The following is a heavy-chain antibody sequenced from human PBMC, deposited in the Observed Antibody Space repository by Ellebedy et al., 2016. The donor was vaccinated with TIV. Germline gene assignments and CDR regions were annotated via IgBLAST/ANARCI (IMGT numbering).Heavy chain of an antibody. Sequence: ASVKVSXXASGYTFTSYDINWVRQATGQGLEWMGWMNPNSGNTGYAQKFQGRVAMTRNTSITTAYMELSSLTSDDTAVYYCARGVEDVWGQGTTVTVSS. CDR2: MNPNSGNT. J-gene: IGHJ6*02. D-gene: IGHD1-26*01. CDR3: ARGVEDV. CDR1: GYTFTSYD. V-gene: IGHV1-8*01.